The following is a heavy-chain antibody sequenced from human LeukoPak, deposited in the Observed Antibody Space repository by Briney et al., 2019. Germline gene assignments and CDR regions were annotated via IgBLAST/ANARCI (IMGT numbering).Heavy chain of an antibody. CDR2: LYPGDSDT. Sequence: GESLKISCKGSGYSFPSYWIGWVRQIPGKGLEYMEVLYPGDSDTRYSPSFQGQVTISADKSISTAYLQWSSLKASDTAMYYCARQDCTSTSCYDSLDYWGQGTLVTVSS. V-gene: IGHV5-51*01. J-gene: IGHJ4*02. CDR3: ARQDCTSTSCYDSLDY. CDR1: GYSFPSYW. D-gene: IGHD2-2*01.